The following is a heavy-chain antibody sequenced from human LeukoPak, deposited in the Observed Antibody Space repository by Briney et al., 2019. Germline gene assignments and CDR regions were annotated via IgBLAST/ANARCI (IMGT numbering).Heavy chain of an antibody. CDR2: IYYSGST. V-gene: IGHV4-39*01. CDR3: ARLDDFGPGGRDAYYMDV. Sequence: SSETLSLTCAVYGGSFSSYYWGWIRQPPGKGLEWIGSIYYSGSTYYNPSLKSRVTISVDTSKNQFSLKLSSVTAADTAVYYCARLDDFGPGGRDAYYMDVWGKGTTVTVSS. J-gene: IGHJ6*03. CDR1: GGSFSSYY. D-gene: IGHD3-3*01.